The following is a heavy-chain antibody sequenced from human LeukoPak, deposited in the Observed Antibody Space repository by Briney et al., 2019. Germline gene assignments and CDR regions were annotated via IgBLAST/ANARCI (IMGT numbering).Heavy chain of an antibody. Sequence: GGSLRLSCAASGFTFSRYWMSWVRQAPGKGLEWVANIKQDGSEQFYVDSVKGRLTISRDNAKNSLFLQMNSLRDEDTAIYFCAKDATWIQVKFDPWGQGTLVTVSS. J-gene: IGHJ5*02. CDR2: IKQDGSEQ. CDR3: AKDATWIQVKFDP. CDR1: GFTFSRYW. V-gene: IGHV3-7*05. D-gene: IGHD5-18*01.